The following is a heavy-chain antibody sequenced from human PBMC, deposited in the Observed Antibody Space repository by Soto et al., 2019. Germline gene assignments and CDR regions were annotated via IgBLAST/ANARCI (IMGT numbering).Heavy chain of an antibody. D-gene: IGHD3-9*01. CDR1: GFTFSGYA. V-gene: IGHV3-23*01. Sequence: GGSLRLSCAASGFTFSGYAMSWVRQAPGKGLEWVSAISGSGGSTYYADSVKGRFTISRDNSKNTLYLQMNSLRAEDTAVYYCAKTLPHYDFLTGYHPPYYFDYWGQGTLVNVSS. CDR3: AKTLPHYDFLTGYHPPYYFDY. CDR2: ISGSGGST. J-gene: IGHJ4*02.